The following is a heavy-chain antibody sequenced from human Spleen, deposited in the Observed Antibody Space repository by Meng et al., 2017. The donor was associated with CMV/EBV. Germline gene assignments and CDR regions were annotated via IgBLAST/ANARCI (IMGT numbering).Heavy chain of an antibody. CDR2: INPINGDT. J-gene: IGHJ6*02. V-gene: IGHV1-2*02. CDR3: SRVGGYCTATSCLGTMDV. Sequence: ASVKVSCKASGYTFTGYYMHWVRQAPGQGLEWMGWINPINGDTNDAQKFQGRVTMTRDTSTSTAYMEVSRLRSDDTALYYCSRVGGYCTATSCLGTMDVWGQGTTVTVSS. CDR1: GYTFTGYY. D-gene: IGHD2-2*01.